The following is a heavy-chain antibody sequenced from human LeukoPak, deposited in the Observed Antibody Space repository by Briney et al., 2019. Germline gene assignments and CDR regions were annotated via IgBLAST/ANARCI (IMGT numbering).Heavy chain of an antibody. D-gene: IGHD3-10*01. CDR2: TGLSSTYI. Sequence: GGSLRLSCAASGFSLSNYDMVWVRQAPGKGLEWIASTGLSSTYIGYADSVKGRFTISRDNSKNTLYLQMNSLRAEDTAVYYCARGGDYYGSGSYYNPHFDYWGQGTLVTVSS. V-gene: IGHV3-21*01. CDR3: ARGGDYYGSGSYYNPHFDY. CDR1: GFSLSNYD. J-gene: IGHJ4*02.